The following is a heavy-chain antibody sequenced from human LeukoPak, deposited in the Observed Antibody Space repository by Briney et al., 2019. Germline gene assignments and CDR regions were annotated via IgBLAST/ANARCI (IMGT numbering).Heavy chain of an antibody. V-gene: IGHV3-21*01. CDR3: ARDRYCSSTSCRTSMSYFQH. J-gene: IGHJ1*01. CDR2: ISSSSSYI. D-gene: IGHD2-2*01. Sequence: PGGSLRLSCAASGFTFSSYSMNWVRQAPGKGLEWVSSISSSSSYIYYADSVKGRFTISRDNAKNSLYLQMNSLRAEDTAVYYCARDRYCSSTSCRTSMSYFQHWGQGTLVTVSS. CDR1: GFTFSSYS.